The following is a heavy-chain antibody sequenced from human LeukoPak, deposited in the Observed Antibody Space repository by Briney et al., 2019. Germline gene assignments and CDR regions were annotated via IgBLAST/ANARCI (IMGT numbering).Heavy chain of an antibody. J-gene: IGHJ4*02. CDR2: IYYSGNT. D-gene: IGHD1-26*01. V-gene: IGHV4-39*02. CDR3: ARDPGSGKYYFDY. Sequence: SETLSLTCTVSGVSISSSNSYWGWIRQPPGKGLEWIGSIYYSGNTYYNASLKSQVSISIDTSKNQFSLQLNSVTPEDTAVYYCARDPGSGKYYFDYWGQGTLVTVSS. CDR1: GVSISSSNSY.